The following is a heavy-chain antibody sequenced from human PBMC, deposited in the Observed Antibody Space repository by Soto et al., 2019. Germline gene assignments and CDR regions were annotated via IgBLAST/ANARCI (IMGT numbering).Heavy chain of an antibody. D-gene: IGHD2-2*01. V-gene: IGHV3-30*16. CDR1: GFPFSTHA. CDR3: AREKVGRFLAGGMDV. J-gene: IGHJ6*02. Sequence: PWGSLRLSSSSSGFPFSTHALRWVRQYPGKGLEWVAIISFDGRSKYYADSVEGRFTISRDNSKTTLYLQMNSLGIEDTAVYFCAREKVGRFLAGGMDVWGQGTSVTGSS. CDR2: ISFDGRSK.